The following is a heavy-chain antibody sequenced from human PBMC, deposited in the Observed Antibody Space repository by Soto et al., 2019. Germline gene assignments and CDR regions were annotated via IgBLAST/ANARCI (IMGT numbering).Heavy chain of an antibody. J-gene: IGHJ3*02. CDR2: IIPILGIA. D-gene: IGHD6-6*01. CDR3: ARGPSSSSAFDI. V-gene: IGHV1-69*02. Sequence: GASVKVSCKASGGTFSSYTISWVRQAPGQGLEWMGRIIPILGIANYAQKFQGRVTITADTSKNQFSLQLNSVTPEDTAVYYCARGPSSSSAFDIWGQGTMVTVSS. CDR1: GGTFSSYT.